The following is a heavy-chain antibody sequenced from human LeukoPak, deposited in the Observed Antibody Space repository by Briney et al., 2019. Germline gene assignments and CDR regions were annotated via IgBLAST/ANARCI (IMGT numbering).Heavy chain of an antibody. V-gene: IGHV4-59*08. D-gene: IGHD3-16*01. CDR1: GASITGHY. CDR3: ARHLGGGIYFDY. J-gene: IGHJ4*02. CDR2: IYCSGTT. Sequence: SETLSLTCTVSGASITGHYWSWIRQPPGKGLEWIGFIYCSGTTNYNPSLKSRVTISVDTSKNQFSLTLSSVTAADTAVYYCARHLGGGIYFDYWGQGTLATVSS.